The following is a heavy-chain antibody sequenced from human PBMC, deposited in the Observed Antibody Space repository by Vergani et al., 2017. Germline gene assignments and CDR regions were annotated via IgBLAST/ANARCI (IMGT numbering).Heavy chain of an antibody. CDR1: RFDFSDYY. CDR2: ISSSGSTI. CDR3: ARALRYSYVPYMDV. Sequence: QGQLVESGGGLVKPGGSLRLSCAASRFDFSDYYMSWIRQAPGKGLEWISYISSSGSTIYYADSVKGRFTISRDNAKNSLYLQMNSLRAEDTAVYYCARALRYSYVPYMDVWGKGTTVTVSS. J-gene: IGHJ6*03. D-gene: IGHD5-18*01. V-gene: IGHV3-11*01.